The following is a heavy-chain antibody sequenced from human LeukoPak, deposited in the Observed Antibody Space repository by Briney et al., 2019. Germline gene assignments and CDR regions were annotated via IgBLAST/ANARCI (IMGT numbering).Heavy chain of an antibody. D-gene: IGHD3-10*01. CDR1: GYSFTSYW. CDR2: IYPGDSDT. V-gene: IGHV5-51*01. CDR3: ARRVVQGAPANYFDY. Sequence: GESLKISCKGSGYSFTSYWINWVRQMPGKGLEWMGIIYPGDSDTKYSPSFQGQVTISADKSINTAYLQWSSLKASDTAMYYCARRVVQGAPANYFDYWGQGTLVTVSS. J-gene: IGHJ4*02.